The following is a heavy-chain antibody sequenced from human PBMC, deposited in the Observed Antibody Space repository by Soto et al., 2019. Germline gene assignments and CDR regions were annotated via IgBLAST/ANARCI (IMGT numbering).Heavy chain of an antibody. D-gene: IGHD1-26*01. V-gene: IGHV3-15*01. CDR1: GFTFNNAR. Sequence: EVQLVESGGGLVEPGGSLRLSCAASGFTFNNARMSWVRQAPGKGLDWVGRITTKAERGTTDYAASVKGRFTLSRDDSRNTLFLQMNSLKTEDTAAYYCTTNGAASVGTLSYWGQGTLVTVSS. J-gene: IGHJ4*02. CDR2: ITTKAERGTT. CDR3: TTNGAASVGTLSY.